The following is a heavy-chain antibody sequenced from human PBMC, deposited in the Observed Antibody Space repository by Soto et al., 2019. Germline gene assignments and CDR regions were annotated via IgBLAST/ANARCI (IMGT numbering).Heavy chain of an antibody. CDR2: IIPVFDTV. Sequence: SVKVSCKDTGGLFSSYAVSWVRQAPGQGLEWMGGIIPVFDTVYYAQKFQGRVTITADESTNTAYMELSSLRVEDTARYFCVSWVSVHFDYWGPGTLVTVSS. J-gene: IGHJ4*02. CDR3: VSWVSVHFDY. CDR1: GGLFSSYA. D-gene: IGHD2-8*01. V-gene: IGHV1-69*13.